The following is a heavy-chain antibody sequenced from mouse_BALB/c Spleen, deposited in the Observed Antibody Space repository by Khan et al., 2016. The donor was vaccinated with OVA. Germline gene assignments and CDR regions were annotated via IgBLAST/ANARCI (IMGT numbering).Heavy chain of an antibody. CDR3: ARDGYSPWFAY. CDR1: GFNIKDYY. V-gene: IGHV14-1*02. CDR2: IDPENGNT. D-gene: IGHD2-3*01. Sequence: VQLKESGAELVRPGALVKLSCKASGFNIKDYYMHWVKQRPEQGLVWIGRIDPENGNTIYEPKFQGKASITSDTSSNTAYLQLSSLTSEDTAVYYCARDGYSPWFAYWGQGTLVTVSA. J-gene: IGHJ3*01.